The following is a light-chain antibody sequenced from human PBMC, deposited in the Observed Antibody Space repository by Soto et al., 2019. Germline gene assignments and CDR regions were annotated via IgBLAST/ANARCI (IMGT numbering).Light chain of an antibody. Sequence: QSALTQPASVSGSPGQSITISCTGTNSDVGGYNYVSWYQQHPGKAPKLMIYDVSSRPSGVSDRFSGSKSGNTASLTISGLQAEDESDYSCSSYTTSNTRQIVFGTGTKLTVL. CDR2: DVS. J-gene: IGLJ1*01. CDR1: NSDVGGYNY. V-gene: IGLV2-14*01. CDR3: SSYTTSNTRQIV.